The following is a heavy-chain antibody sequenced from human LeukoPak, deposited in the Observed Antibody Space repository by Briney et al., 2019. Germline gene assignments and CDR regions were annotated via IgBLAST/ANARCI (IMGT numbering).Heavy chain of an antibody. D-gene: IGHD5-24*01. CDR2: ISSSSSYI. CDR1: GFTFSSDN. V-gene: IGHV3-21*04. Sequence: GGSLRLSCAASGFTFSSDNLNWVRQAPGKGLEWVSSISSSSSYIFYADSVKGRSIISRDNFRNILSLQMNTLRAEDSAVYYCVKSDCASDGCKLLNYWGQGILVSVSS. CDR3: VKSDCASDGCKLLNY. J-gene: IGHJ4*02.